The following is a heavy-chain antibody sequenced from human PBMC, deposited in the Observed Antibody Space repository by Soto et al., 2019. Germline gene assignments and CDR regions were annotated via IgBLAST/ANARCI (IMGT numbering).Heavy chain of an antibody. CDR2: IDNSGGTT. CDR1: GFTFSYYA. D-gene: IGHD6-19*01. V-gene: IGHV3-23*01. J-gene: IGHJ4*02. CDR3: AKDATRSDGWYYFDY. Sequence: GGSLRLSGVASGFTFSYYAICWVRQAPGQGVEWGSVIDNSGGTTYYTDSVKGRFTISRDNSKNTLYLQMSSLRAEDTAIYYCAKDATRSDGWYYFDYWGQGTLVTVSS.